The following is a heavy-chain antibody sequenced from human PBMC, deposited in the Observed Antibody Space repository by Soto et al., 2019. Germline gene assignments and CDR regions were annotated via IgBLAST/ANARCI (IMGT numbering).Heavy chain of an antibody. CDR3: ARAPPNYRSGSFFRPYYYYYMDV. CDR2: INPSGGST. V-gene: IGHV1-46*03. CDR1: GYTFTSYY. Sequence: QVQLVQSGAEVKKPGASVKVSCKASGYTFTSYYMHWVRQAPGQGLEWMGIINPSGGSTSYAQKFQGRVTMTRDTSTSTVYMELSSLRSEDTAVYYCARAPPNYRSGSFFRPYYYYYMDVWGKGTTVTVSS. J-gene: IGHJ6*03. D-gene: IGHD3-10*01.